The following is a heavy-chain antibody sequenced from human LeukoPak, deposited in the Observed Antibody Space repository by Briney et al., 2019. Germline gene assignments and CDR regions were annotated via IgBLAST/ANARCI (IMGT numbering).Heavy chain of an antibody. CDR1: GGTFSSYA. CDR3: ARGPPIGGGDCYSCVYYYYGMDV. CDR2: IIPILGIA. Sequence: ASVKVSCKASGGTFSSYAISWVRQAPGQGLEWMGGIIPILGIANYAQKFQGRVTITADKSTSTAYMELSSLRSEDTAVYYCARGPPIGGGDCYSCVYYYYGMDVWGQGTTVTVSS. V-gene: IGHV1-69*04. D-gene: IGHD2-21*02. J-gene: IGHJ6*02.